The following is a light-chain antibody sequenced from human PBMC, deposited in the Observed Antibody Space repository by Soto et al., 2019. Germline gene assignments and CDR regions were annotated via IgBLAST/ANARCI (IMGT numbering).Light chain of an antibody. CDR2: DVS. Sequence: QSVLTQPRSVSGSPGQSGTISCTGTSSDVGGYNYVSWYQQHPGKAPKVMIYDVSERPSGVPERFSGSKSGNTASLPISGLQSEDEDDYYCCSYAGSPRYVFGNGTKLTVL. CDR3: CSYAGSPRYV. J-gene: IGLJ1*01. CDR1: SSDVGGYNY. V-gene: IGLV2-11*01.